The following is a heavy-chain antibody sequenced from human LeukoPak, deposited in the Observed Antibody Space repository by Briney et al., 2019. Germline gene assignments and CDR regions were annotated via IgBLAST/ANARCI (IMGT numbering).Heavy chain of an antibody. CDR2: ISSSSSYI. Sequence: PGGSLRLSXAASGFTFSSYSMNWVRQAPGKGLEWVSSISSSSSYIYYADSVKGRFTISRDNAKNSLYLQMNSLRAEDTAVYYCARAHGYCSSTSCYFDYWGQGTLVTVSS. CDR3: ARAHGYCSSTSCYFDY. V-gene: IGHV3-21*01. CDR1: GFTFSSYS. J-gene: IGHJ4*02. D-gene: IGHD2-2*03.